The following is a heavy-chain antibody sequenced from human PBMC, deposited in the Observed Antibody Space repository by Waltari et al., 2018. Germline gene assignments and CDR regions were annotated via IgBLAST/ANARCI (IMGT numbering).Heavy chain of an antibody. D-gene: IGHD3-3*01. Sequence: QVHLVQSGTEVKQPGASVKVSCKASGYRFTSYGITWVRQAPGQGLEWMGWIKTYDGNTKYGQELQGRITMTTDTITTTDYMELRGLRADDTALYFCARDAFRFLDFWGQGTLVTVSS. J-gene: IGHJ4*02. V-gene: IGHV1-18*01. CDR2: IKTYDGNT. CDR1: GYRFTSYG. CDR3: ARDAFRFLDF.